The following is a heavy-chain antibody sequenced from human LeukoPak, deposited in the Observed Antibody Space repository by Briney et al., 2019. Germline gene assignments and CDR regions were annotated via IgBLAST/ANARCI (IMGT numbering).Heavy chain of an antibody. CDR1: GFTFSSYA. D-gene: IGHD3-22*01. Sequence: GGSLRLSCAASGFTFSSYAMHWVRQAPGKGLEWVAVISYDGSNKYYADSVKGRFTISRDNSKNTLYLQMNSLRAEDTAVYYCARVSGYYPAYFDYWGQGTLVTVSS. V-gene: IGHV3-30-3*01. CDR3: ARVSGYYPAYFDY. J-gene: IGHJ4*02. CDR2: ISYDGSNK.